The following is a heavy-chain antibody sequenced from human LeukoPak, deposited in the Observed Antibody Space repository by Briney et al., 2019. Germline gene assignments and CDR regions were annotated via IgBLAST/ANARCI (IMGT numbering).Heavy chain of an antibody. CDR3: ARGRSERSFDY. CDR1: GGSISGYY. D-gene: IGHD1-1*01. Sequence: KPSETLSLTCTVSGGSISGYYWRWIRQPPGKGLEWIGNIYYSGSTNYNPSLKSRVTISVDTSKNQFSLKLSSVTAADTAIYYCARGRSERSFDYWGQGTLVTVSS. J-gene: IGHJ4*02. V-gene: IGHV4-59*01. CDR2: IYYSGST.